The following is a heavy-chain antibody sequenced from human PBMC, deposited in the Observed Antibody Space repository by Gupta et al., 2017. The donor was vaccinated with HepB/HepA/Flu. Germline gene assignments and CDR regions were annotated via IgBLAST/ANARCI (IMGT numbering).Heavy chain of an antibody. CDR2: INKNGREE. Sequence: EVQLVESGGSLVQPGGSLRLSCAASGLTFTSYWMTWFRQAPGRGLEWVANINKNGREENDVDSVRGRLTISRDKSKNLMYMQMKRLRVEYTALDDCARGGYWPDNGGQVTMVTVFS. CDR1: GLTFTSYW. V-gene: IGHV3-7*04. CDR3: ARGGYWPDN. D-gene: IGHD3-22*01. J-gene: IGHJ4*02.